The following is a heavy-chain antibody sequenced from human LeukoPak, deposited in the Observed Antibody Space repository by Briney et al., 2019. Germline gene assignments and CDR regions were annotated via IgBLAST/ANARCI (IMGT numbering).Heavy chain of an antibody. CDR1: GYTLTELS. J-gene: IGHJ5*02. D-gene: IGHD5-24*01. V-gene: IGHV1-24*01. Sequence: GASVKVSCKVSGYTLTELSMHWVRQAPGKGLEWMGGFDPEDGETIYAQKFQGRVTMTEDTSTDTAYMELSSLRSEDTAVYYCARDNSVRDEAWWFYPWGQGTLVTVSS. CDR3: ARDNSVRDEAWWFYP. CDR2: FDPEDGET.